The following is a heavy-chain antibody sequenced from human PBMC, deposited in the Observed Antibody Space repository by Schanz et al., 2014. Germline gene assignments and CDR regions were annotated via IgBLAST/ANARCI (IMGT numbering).Heavy chain of an antibody. Sequence: GPEVKEPGASVKVSCEASRYTFNTYGLNWVRQAPGQGLEWMGWIGGSDGNTNFAQKFQGRVTMTTDTSTSTVYMELRSLTSDDSAVYYCARDRDQWDGNYLDYWGQGTLVTVSS. CDR3: ARDRDQWDGNYLDY. D-gene: IGHD1-26*01. CDR2: IGGSDGNT. J-gene: IGHJ4*02. CDR1: RYTFNTYG. V-gene: IGHV1-18*01.